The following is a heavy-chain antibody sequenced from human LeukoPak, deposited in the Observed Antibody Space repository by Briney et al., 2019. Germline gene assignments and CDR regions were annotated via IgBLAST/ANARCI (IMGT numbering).Heavy chain of an antibody. CDR1: GGSISSGDYY. CDR2: IYNSGST. Sequence: SETLSLTCTVSGGSISSGDYYWSWIREPPGKGLEWIGYIYNSGSTYYNPSLKSRLTISADTSKNQFSLKLSSVTAADTAVYYCARRYSYGSGYFDYWGQGTLVPVSS. J-gene: IGHJ4*02. CDR3: ARRYSYGSGYFDY. D-gene: IGHD5-18*01. V-gene: IGHV4-30-4*01.